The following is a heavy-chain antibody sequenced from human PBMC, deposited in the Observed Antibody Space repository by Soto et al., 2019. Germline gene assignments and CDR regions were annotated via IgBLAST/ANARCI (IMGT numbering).Heavy chain of an antibody. CDR2: IKQDVSEI. D-gene: IGHD3-10*01. Sequence: EVQLVESGGGLVQPGGSLRLSCVASGCTFSSRWMNWVRHVPGKGLEWVANIKQDVSEIHYVDSVKGRFTISRDNAKNSLYLQMNSLRVEDTAVYHCVRSSGWTGDFWGQGILFTVSS. V-gene: IGHV3-7*04. CDR1: GCTFSSRW. CDR3: VRSSGWTGDF. J-gene: IGHJ4*02.